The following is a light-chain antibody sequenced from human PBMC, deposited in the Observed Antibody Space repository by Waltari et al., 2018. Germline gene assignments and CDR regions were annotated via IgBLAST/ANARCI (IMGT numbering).Light chain of an antibody. V-gene: IGKV1-5*03. J-gene: IGKJ1*01. CDR3: QQYNSYSPTWT. Sequence: DIQMTQSPSPLSASVGDRVTITFRASQSISSWLAWYQQKPGKAPKLLIYKASSLESGVPSRFSGSGSGTEFTLTISSLQPDDFATYYCQQYNSYSPTWTFGQGTKVEIK. CDR1: QSISSW. CDR2: KAS.